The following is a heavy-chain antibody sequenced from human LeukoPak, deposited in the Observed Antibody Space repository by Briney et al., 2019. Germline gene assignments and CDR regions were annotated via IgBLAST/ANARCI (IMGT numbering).Heavy chain of an antibody. V-gene: IGHV3-21*01. CDR1: GFTFSSYS. J-gene: IGHJ4*02. Sequence: GGSLRLSCTASGFTFSSYSMNWVRQAPGKGLEWVSSISSGSNNIYYADSVKGRFAISRDNAENSLYLQMNSLRAEDTAMYYCARDHSIAVAGDYFDYWGQGTLVTVSS. CDR2: ISSGSNNI. CDR3: ARDHSIAVAGDYFDY. D-gene: IGHD6-19*01.